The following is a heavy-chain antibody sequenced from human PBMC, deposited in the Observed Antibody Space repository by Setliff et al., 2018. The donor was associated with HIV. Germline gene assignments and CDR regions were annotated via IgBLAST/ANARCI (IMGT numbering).Heavy chain of an antibody. Sequence: SETLSLTCTVSGGSIWNYYWSWIRQPPGKGLEWIGTIYDSGSTYYNPSLKSRVTISTDTSKKQLSLKVRSVTAADTAVYYCARQVTVVGDFETAAGSFNYWGPGTLVTVSS. V-gene: IGHV4-39*01. CDR1: GGSIWNYY. D-gene: IGHD2-21*01. J-gene: IGHJ4*02. CDR2: IYDSGST. CDR3: ARQVTVVGDFETAAGSFNY.